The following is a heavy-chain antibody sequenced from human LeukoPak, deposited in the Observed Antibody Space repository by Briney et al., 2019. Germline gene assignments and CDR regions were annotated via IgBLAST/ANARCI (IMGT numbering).Heavy chain of an antibody. Sequence: SETLSLTCAVYGGSFSGYYWSWIRQPPGKGLEWIGEINHSGSTNYNPSLKSRVTISVDTSKNQFSLKLSSVTAADTAVYYCARAKRITIFGVDTNYYYYYYMDVWGKGTTVTVSS. CDR2: INHSGST. D-gene: IGHD3-3*01. V-gene: IGHV4-34*01. J-gene: IGHJ6*03. CDR3: ARAKRITIFGVDTNYYYYYYMDV. CDR1: GGSFSGYY.